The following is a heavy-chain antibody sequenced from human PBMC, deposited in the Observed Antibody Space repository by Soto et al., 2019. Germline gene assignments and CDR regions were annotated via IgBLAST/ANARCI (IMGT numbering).Heavy chain of an antibody. D-gene: IGHD1-26*01. CDR3: ARDLPVVGATSFISGIDY. V-gene: IGHV1-18*01. Sequence: GASVKVSCKASGYTFTSYGISWVRQAPGQGLEWMGWISAYNGNTNYAQKLQGRVTMTTDTSTSTAYMELRSLRSDDTAVYYCARDLPVVGATSFISGIDYWGQGTLVTVSS. CDR2: ISAYNGNT. CDR1: GYTFTSYG. J-gene: IGHJ4*02.